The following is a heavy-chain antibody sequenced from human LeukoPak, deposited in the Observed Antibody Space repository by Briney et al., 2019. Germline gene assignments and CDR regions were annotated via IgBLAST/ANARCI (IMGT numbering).Heavy chain of an antibody. CDR1: GYPFTSYG. J-gene: IGHJ4*02. Sequence: ASVKVSCKASGYPFTSYGFSWVRQAPGQGLEWMGWINPNSGGTNYAQKFQGRVTMTRDTSISTAYMELSRLRSDDTAVYYCARDGDFWSGYHWGQGTLVTVSS. CDR2: INPNSGGT. D-gene: IGHD3-3*01. V-gene: IGHV1-2*02. CDR3: ARDGDFWSGYH.